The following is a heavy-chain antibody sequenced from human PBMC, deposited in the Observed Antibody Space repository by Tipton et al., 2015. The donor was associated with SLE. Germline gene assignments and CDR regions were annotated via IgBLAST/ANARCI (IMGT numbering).Heavy chain of an antibody. J-gene: IGHJ3*02. CDR1: GFTFSSYA. CDR2: ISGSGGST. CDR3: ARDPYIVLDAFDI. D-gene: IGHD5-12*01. V-gene: IGHV3-23*01. Sequence: GSLRLSCAASGFTFSSYAMSWVRQAPGKGLEWVSAISGSGGSTYYADSVKGRFTISRDNSKNTLYLQMSSLRAEDTAVYYCARDPYIVLDAFDIWGQGTMVTVSS.